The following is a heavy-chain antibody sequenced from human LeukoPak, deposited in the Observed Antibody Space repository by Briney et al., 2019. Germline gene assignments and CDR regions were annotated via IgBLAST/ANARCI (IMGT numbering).Heavy chain of an antibody. CDR3: AKGLYSSGSSNFAS. D-gene: IGHD6-19*01. Sequence: GGSLRLSCAASGFTFSTYPMIWVRQAPGKGLEWVAAVSSDGATKFYADSVRGRFTISRDNSKNTLYPQMNSLRAEDTAVYYCAKGLYSSGSSNFASWGQGTLVTVSS. J-gene: IGHJ4*02. V-gene: IGHV3-30-3*01. CDR2: VSSDGATK. CDR1: GFTFSTYP.